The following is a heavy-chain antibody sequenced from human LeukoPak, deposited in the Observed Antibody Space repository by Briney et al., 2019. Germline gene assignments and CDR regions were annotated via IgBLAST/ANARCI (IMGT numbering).Heavy chain of an antibody. CDR1: GFTFSNYW. Sequence: GGSLRLSCAASGFTFSNYWMHWVRQTPGKGLVWVSRINSDGSSTDYADSVKGRFTISRDNAKHTLDPQMSSLRAEDTAVYYCARVRYCSSTGCYSYFDYWGQGTLVTVCS. CDR2: INSDGSST. V-gene: IGHV3-74*01. J-gene: IGHJ4*02. D-gene: IGHD2-2*01. CDR3: ARVRYCSSTGCYSYFDY.